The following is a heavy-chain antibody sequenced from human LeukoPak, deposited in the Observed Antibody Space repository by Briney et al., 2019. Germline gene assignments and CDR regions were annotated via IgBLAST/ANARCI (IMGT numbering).Heavy chain of an antibody. CDR3: ARGENTAMANFDY. Sequence: KASETLSLTCAVYGGSFSGYYWSWIRQPPGKGLEWIGEINHSGSTNYNPSLKSRVTISVDTSKNQFSLKLSSVTAADTAVYYCARGENTAMANFDYWGQGTLVTVSS. CDR2: INHSGST. CDR1: GGSFSGYY. V-gene: IGHV4-34*01. J-gene: IGHJ4*02. D-gene: IGHD5-18*01.